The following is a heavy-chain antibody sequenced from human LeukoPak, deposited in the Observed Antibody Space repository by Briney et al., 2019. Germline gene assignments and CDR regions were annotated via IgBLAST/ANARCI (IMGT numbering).Heavy chain of an antibody. CDR3: ARHRGRLGYCSSTSCYTDDY. D-gene: IGHD2-2*02. J-gene: IGHJ4*02. V-gene: IGHV4-34*01. CDR1: GGSFSGYY. CDR2: INHSGST. Sequence: SETLSLTCAVYGGSFSGYYWSWIRQPPGKGLEWIGEINHSGSTNYNPSLKSRVTISVDTSKNQFSLKLSSVTAADTAVYYCARHRGRLGYCSSTSCYTDDYWGQGTLVTVSS.